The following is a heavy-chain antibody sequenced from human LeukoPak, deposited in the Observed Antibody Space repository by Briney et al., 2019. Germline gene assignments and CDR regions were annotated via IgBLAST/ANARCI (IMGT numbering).Heavy chain of an antibody. Sequence: GGSLRLSCAASGFNVSSNYMSWVRQPPGKGLEWVSFIYTGDRTNYADSVKGRFTVSRDSSKNTLYLQMNSLRGEDTAVYYCAKDRRAGSYDYWGQGTLVTVSS. V-gene: IGHV3-53*01. CDR3: AKDRRAGSYDY. CDR1: GFNVSSNY. CDR2: IYTGDRT. J-gene: IGHJ4*02. D-gene: IGHD3-10*01.